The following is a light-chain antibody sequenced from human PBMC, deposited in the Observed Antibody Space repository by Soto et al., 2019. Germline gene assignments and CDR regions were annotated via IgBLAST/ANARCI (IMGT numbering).Light chain of an antibody. V-gene: IGLV2-14*03. CDR1: SSDVGGYDH. CDR2: DVS. J-gene: IGLJ1*01. Sequence: QSVLTQPASVSGSPTQSIAISCTGTSSDVGGYDHVSWYQQHPGKAPKLMIYDVSTRPSGVSDRFSGSKSGNTASLTISGLQAEDEADYYCNSYTGSSTYVFGTGTKVTVL. CDR3: NSYTGSSTYV.